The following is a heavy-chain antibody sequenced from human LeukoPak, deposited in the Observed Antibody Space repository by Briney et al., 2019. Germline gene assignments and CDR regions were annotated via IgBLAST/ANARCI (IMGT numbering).Heavy chain of an antibody. CDR1: GFTFSSYA. V-gene: IGHV3-30-3*01. CDR3: ARDYYYYYYYMDV. Sequence: GRSLRLSCAASGFTFSSYAMHWVRQAPGKGLEWVAVISYDGSNKYYADSVKGRFTISRDNSKNTLYLQMNSLRAEDTAVYYCARDYYYYYYYMDVWGKGTTVTVSS. J-gene: IGHJ6*03. CDR2: ISYDGSNK.